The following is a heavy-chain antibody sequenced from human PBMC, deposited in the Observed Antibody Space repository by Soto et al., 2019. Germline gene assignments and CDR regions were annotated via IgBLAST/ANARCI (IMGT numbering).Heavy chain of an antibody. J-gene: IGHJ4*02. CDR3: ARDKITGLFDY. CDR2: INHSGST. V-gene: IGHV4-34*01. Sequence: SGTLSLTCAVCGGSFSGYSWTWIRQPPGTGLEWIGEINHSGSTNYNPSLKSRVTISVDTSKNQFSLKLTSVTAADTAVYYCARDKITGLFDYWGQGTLVTVSS. CDR1: GGSFSGYS. D-gene: IGHD2-8*02.